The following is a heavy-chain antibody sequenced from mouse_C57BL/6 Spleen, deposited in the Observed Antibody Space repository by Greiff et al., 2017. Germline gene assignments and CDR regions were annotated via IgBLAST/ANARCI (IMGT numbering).Heavy chain of an antibody. J-gene: IGHJ2*01. V-gene: IGHV3-6*01. CDR2: ISYDGSN. Sequence: DVQLQESGPGLVKPSQSLSLTCSVTGYSITSGYYWNWIRQFPGNKLEWMGYISYDGSNNYNPSLKNRISITRDTSKNQFFLKLNSVTTEDTATYYCARELGRNFDYWGQGTTLTVSS. CDR1: GYSITSGYY. CDR3: ARELGRNFDY. D-gene: IGHD4-1*01.